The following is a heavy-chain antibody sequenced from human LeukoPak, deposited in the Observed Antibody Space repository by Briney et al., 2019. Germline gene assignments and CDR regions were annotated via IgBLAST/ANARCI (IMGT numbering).Heavy chain of an antibody. CDR1: GDTFSNYA. CDR2: IIPIFGTA. J-gene: IGHJ4*02. D-gene: IGHD5-24*01. Sequence: SVKVSCKASGDTFSNYAISWVRQAPGQGLEWMGGIIPIFGTAKYAQKFQGRVTITADTSTSTAYMELSSLRSEDTAVYYCARAGWLQYYYFDYWGQGTLVTVSS. V-gene: IGHV1-69*06. CDR3: ARAGWLQYYYFDY.